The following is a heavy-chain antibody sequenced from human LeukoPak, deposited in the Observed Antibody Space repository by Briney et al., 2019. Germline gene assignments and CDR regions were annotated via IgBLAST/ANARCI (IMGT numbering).Heavy chain of an antibody. Sequence: ASVKVSCKASGYTFTSYYMHWVRQAPGQGLEWMGIINPSGGSTSYAQKFQGRVTMTRDMSTSTVYMELSSLRSEDTAVYYCARDRHYYDSSGHNAFDIWGQGTMVTVSS. CDR3: ARDRHYYDSSGHNAFDI. CDR1: GYTFTSYY. D-gene: IGHD3-22*01. V-gene: IGHV1-46*01. CDR2: INPSGGST. J-gene: IGHJ3*02.